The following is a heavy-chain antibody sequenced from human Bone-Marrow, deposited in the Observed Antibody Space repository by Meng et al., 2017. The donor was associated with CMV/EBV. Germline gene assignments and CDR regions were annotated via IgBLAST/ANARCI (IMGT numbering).Heavy chain of an antibody. D-gene: IGHD3-3*01. CDR1: GFIFSKHW. V-gene: IGHV3-7*01. Sequence: GESLKISCAASGFIFSKHWMSWVRQAPGKGLEWVANIKEDGSQKYYVDSVKGRFTISRDNADNSLYLQMNRLRAEDTAVYYCARDVGWFAHAYWGPGTLVTVSS. CDR3: ARDVGWFAHAY. J-gene: IGHJ4*02. CDR2: IKEDGSQK.